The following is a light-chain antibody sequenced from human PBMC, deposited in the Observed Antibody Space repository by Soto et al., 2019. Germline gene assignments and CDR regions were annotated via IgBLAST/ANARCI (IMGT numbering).Light chain of an antibody. CDR1: QSVLYSSNNKNY. V-gene: IGKV4-1*01. CDR3: QQYYSTPFT. CDR2: WAS. J-gene: IGKJ3*01. Sequence: DIVMTQSPDSLAVSLGERATINCKSSQSVLYSSNNKNYLAWYQQKPGQPPKLLIYWASTRESGVPDRFSGSGPGTDFTLTISSLQAEDGAVYYCQQYYSTPFTFGPGTKVDIK.